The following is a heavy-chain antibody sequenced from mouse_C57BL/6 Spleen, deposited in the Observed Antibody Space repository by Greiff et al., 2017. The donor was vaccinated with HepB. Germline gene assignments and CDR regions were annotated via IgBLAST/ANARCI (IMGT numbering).Heavy chain of an antibody. J-gene: IGHJ4*01. D-gene: IGHD2-12*01. CDR3: ARRTYYSAMDY. Sequence: DVKLVESGGGLVKPGGSLKLSCAASGFTFSSYTMSWVRQTPEKRLEWVATISGGGGNTYYPDSVKGRFTISRDNAKNTLYLQMSSLRSEDTALYYCARRTYYSAMDYWGQGTSVTVSS. CDR1: GFTFSSYT. CDR2: ISGGGGNT. V-gene: IGHV5-9*01.